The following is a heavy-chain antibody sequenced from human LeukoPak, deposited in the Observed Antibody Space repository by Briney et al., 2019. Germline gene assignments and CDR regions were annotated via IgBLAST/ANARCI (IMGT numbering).Heavy chain of an antibody. CDR1: GYSFTSYC. D-gene: IGHD3-9*01. Sequence: GESLKISCKGSGYSFTSYCIGWVRQMPGKGLEWMETIYPGDSDTRYSPSFQGQVTISADKSISTAYLQWSSLKASDTAMYYCARLHYYDILTGYYFDYWGQGTLVTVSS. V-gene: IGHV5-51*01. CDR2: IYPGDSDT. CDR3: ARLHYYDILTGYYFDY. J-gene: IGHJ4*02.